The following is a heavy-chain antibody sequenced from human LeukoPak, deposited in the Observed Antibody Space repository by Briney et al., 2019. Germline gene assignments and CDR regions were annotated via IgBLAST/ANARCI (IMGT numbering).Heavy chain of an antibody. CDR2: IKSRTEGGTT. CDR3: TRVGTTWFHP. V-gene: IGHV3-15*01. J-gene: IGHJ5*02. D-gene: IGHD1-26*01. CDR1: GFTFSDAW. Sequence: PGGSLRLSCAASGFTFSDAWMSWVRQAPGKGLEWLGRIKSRTEGGTTQYAAPVKGRFTISRDDSKETVYLQMNSLTTEDTAVYYCTRVGTTWFHPWGQGTLVIVSS.